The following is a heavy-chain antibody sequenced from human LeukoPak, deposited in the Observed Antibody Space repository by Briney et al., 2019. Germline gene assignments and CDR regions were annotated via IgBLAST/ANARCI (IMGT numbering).Heavy chain of an antibody. V-gene: IGHV4-4*07. CDR2: IYPSGTT. CDR1: GGSINSYY. CDR3: ARDRAYYYDSSGYYPHYYYGMDV. Sequence: SETLSLTCTVSGGSINSYYWSWIRQPAGKGLEWIGRIYPSGTTNYNPSLKSRVTMSVDTSKNQFSLKLSSVTAADTAVYYCARDRAYYYDSSGYYPHYYYGMDVWGQGTTVTVSS. J-gene: IGHJ6*02. D-gene: IGHD3-22*01.